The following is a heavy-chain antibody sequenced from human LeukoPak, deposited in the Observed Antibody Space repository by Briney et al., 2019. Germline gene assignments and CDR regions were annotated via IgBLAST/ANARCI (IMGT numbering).Heavy chain of an antibody. CDR3: ARGDFWSGWSGNYFDY. V-gene: IGHV1-18*01. CDR2: ISTYSGNT. D-gene: IGHD3-3*01. CDR1: GYTFTDYS. J-gene: IGHJ4*02. Sequence: ASVKVSCKSSGYTFTDYSISWVRQAPGQGLAWMGWISTYSGNTNYAQELQGRVTMTTDTSTSTVYMELRSLRSGDTAIYYCARGDFWSGWSGNYFDYWGQGTLVTVSS.